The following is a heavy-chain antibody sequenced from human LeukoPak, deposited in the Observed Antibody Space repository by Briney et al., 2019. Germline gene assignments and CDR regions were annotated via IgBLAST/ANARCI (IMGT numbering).Heavy chain of an antibody. V-gene: IGHV3-30*18. CDR1: GFTFSSYG. CDR2: ISYDGSNK. D-gene: IGHD3-9*01. CDR3: AKIHAYYDILTEDNWFDP. J-gene: IGHJ5*02. Sequence: GGSLRLSCAASGFTFSSYGMHWVRQAPGKGLEWVAVISYDGSNKYYADSVKGRFTISRDNSKNTLYLQMNSLRAEDTAVYYCAKIHAYYDILTEDNWFDPWGQGTLVTVSS.